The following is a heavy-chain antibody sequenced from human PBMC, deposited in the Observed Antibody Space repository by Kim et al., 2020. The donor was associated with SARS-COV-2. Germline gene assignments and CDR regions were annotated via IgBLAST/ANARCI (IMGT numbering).Heavy chain of an antibody. CDR3: LWGRSYYWDY. J-gene: IGHJ4*02. Sequence: GGSLRLSCAASGFIFKAHAMSWARQSPGKALEWVSAIGTDGGTTYYANSVKGRFTISRDRSTNTMYLQMNALRAEDTAVYYCLWGRSYYWDYWGQGTLVTVSS. V-gene: IGHV3-23*01. CDR2: IGTDGGTT. CDR1: GFIFKAHA. D-gene: IGHD1-26*01.